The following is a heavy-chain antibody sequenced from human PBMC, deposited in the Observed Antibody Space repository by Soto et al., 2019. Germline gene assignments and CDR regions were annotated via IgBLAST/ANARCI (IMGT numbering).Heavy chain of an antibody. J-gene: IGHJ5*02. CDR1: GGSFSGYY. Sequence: PSETLSLTCAVYGGSFSGYYWSWIRQPPGKGLEWIGEINHSGSTNYNPSLKSRVTISVDTSKNQFSLKLSSVTAADTAVYYCARGGLLWFGELLSYWFDPWGQGTLVTVSS. CDR3: ARGGLLWFGELLSYWFDP. V-gene: IGHV4-34*01. CDR2: INHSGST. D-gene: IGHD3-10*01.